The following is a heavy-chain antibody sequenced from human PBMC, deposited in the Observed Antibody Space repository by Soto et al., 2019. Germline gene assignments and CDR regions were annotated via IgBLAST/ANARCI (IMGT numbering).Heavy chain of an antibody. Sequence: EVPLVESGGGLVQPGGSLRLSCAASGFTFSSYDMHWVRQATGKGLEWVSAIGTAGDTYYPGSVKGRFTISRENAKNSLYLQMNSLRAGDTAVYYCARGSYGFFYYYGMDVWGQGTTVTVSS. V-gene: IGHV3-13*01. CDR1: GFTFSSYD. D-gene: IGHD5-18*01. J-gene: IGHJ6*02. CDR2: IGTAGDT. CDR3: ARGSYGFFYYYGMDV.